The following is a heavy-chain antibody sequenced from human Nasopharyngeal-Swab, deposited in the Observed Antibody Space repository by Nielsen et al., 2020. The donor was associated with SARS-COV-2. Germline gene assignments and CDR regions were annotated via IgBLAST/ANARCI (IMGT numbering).Heavy chain of an antibody. Sequence: SETLSLTCTVSGVSITSQYWSWIRQPPGKGLEWIGYISHNSSTSYNPSLKSRVTMSMDTSKNQFSLRLRSVTAADTAVYYCAKEGATGWFDPWGQGTLVTVSS. V-gene: IGHV4-59*11. J-gene: IGHJ5*02. CDR3: AKEGATGWFDP. CDR2: ISHNSST. CDR1: GVSITSQY.